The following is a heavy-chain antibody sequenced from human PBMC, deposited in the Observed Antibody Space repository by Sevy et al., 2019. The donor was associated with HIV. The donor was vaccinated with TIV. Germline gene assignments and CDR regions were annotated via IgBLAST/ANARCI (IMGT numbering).Heavy chain of an antibody. CDR2: IRYDGSNK. Sequence: GGSLRLSCSASGFTLSSYGMHWVRQAPGKGLEWVAFIRYDGSNKYYANSVKGRFTISRDNSKNTLYLQMNSLRAEDTAVYYCAQDRRQWRDFDYWGQGTLVTVSS. D-gene: IGHD6-19*01. CDR3: AQDRRQWRDFDY. J-gene: IGHJ4*02. CDR1: GFTLSSYG. V-gene: IGHV3-30*02.